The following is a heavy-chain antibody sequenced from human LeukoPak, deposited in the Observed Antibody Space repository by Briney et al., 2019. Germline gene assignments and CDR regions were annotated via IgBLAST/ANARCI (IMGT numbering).Heavy chain of an antibody. CDR2: IYYSGST. J-gene: IGHJ5*02. V-gene: IGHV4-59*08. CDR3: ARALAVAGKSRVGSPKNWFDP. D-gene: IGHD6-19*01. Sequence: SETLSLTCTVSGGSISSYYWSWIRQPPGKGLEWIGYIYYSGSTNYNPSLKSRVTISVDTSKNQFSLKLSSVTAADTAVYYCARALAVAGKSRVGSPKNWFDPWGQGTLVTVSS. CDR1: GGSISSYY.